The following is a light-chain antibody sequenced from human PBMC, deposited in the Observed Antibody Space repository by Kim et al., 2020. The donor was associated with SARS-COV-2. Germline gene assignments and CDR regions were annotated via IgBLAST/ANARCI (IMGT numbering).Light chain of an antibody. CDR2: GNS. CDR1: RSNIGAGYD. CDR3: QSYDSSLGGWV. V-gene: IGLV1-40*01. J-gene: IGLJ3*02. Sequence: GVTISCTGSRSNIGAGYDVHWYQQLPGTAPKLLIYGNSNRPSGVPDRFSGSKSGTSASLAITGLQAEDEADYYCQSYDSSLGGWVFGGGTQLTVL.